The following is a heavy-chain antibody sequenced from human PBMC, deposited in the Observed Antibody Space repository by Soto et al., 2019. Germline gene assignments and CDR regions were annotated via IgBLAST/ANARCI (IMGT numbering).Heavy chain of an antibody. D-gene: IGHD1-26*01. CDR2: ISADTGNT. V-gene: IGHV1-18*04. CDR1: GYTFSNHG. CDR3: ASDFQSGILAPTDDAFDL. Sequence: QVQLVQSGSEVKKSGASVKVSCRASGYTFSNHGISWVRQSPGHGLEWMGWISADTGNTHYAQKIQGRVTMTTDSSTNTAFLARRSLTSDYTSIYYFASDFQSGILAPTDDAFDLWGQGTMVTVSS. J-gene: IGHJ3*01.